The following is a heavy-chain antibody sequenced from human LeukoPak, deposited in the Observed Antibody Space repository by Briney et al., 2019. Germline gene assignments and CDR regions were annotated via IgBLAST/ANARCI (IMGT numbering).Heavy chain of an antibody. CDR1: GFTFSSYG. Sequence: PGGSPRLSCAASGFTFSSYGMHWVRQAPGKGLEWVAVISYDGSNKYYADSVKGRFTISRDNSKSTLYLQMNSLRAEDTAVYYCAKEKRWLQKYYFDYWGQGTLVTVSS. D-gene: IGHD5-24*01. V-gene: IGHV3-30*18. J-gene: IGHJ4*02. CDR2: ISYDGSNK. CDR3: AKEKRWLQKYYFDY.